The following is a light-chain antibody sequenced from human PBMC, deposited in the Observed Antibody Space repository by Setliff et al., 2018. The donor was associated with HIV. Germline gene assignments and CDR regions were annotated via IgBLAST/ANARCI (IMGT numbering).Light chain of an antibody. CDR3: GTWDSGLSAGV. Sequence: VLTQPPSVSAAPGQKVTISCSGSSSNIGNNYVSWYQQLPGTAPKLLIYENNKRPSGIPDRFSGSKSGTSATLGITGLQTGDEADYYCGTWDSGLSAGVFGGGTKVTVL. J-gene: IGLJ3*02. V-gene: IGLV1-51*02. CDR2: ENN. CDR1: SSNIGNNY.